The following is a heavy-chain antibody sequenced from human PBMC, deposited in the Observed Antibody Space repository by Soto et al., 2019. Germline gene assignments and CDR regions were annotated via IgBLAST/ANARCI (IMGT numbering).Heavy chain of an antibody. CDR3: ARDRGGITVSSKPLGEWFDP. CDR1: GAFLINFF. Sequence: QVRLRESGPGLLRPSETLSLTCTVSGAFLINFFGSWFRQPPGKGWGGMGYVSQGGAAATLAEGETTGYNPSLESRATISLDLPKNQFSLRLTSVTAADTAVYYCARDRGGITVSSKPLGEWFDPWGQGTLVTVSS. CDR2: VSQGGAAATLAEGETT. D-gene: IGHD3-16*01. V-gene: IGHV4-59*01. J-gene: IGHJ5*02.